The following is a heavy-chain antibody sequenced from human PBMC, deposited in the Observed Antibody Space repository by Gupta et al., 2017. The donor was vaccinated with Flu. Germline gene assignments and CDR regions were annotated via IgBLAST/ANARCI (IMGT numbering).Heavy chain of an antibody. V-gene: IGHV3-72*01. D-gene: IGHD3-3*01. J-gene: IGHJ4*02. CDR3: ARAFTIATDQFDY. CDR2: IRIQAKNYTT. Sequence: EVQLVESGGGLVQPGRSLRLPCAASGFPLSSHSMEWVRQAPGKGPEWVGRIRIQAKNYTTEYAASVQGRFTISRDDSRNSLHLQMNSLKTEDTAVYYCARAFTIATDQFDYWGQGTLVTVSS. CDR1: GFPLSSHS.